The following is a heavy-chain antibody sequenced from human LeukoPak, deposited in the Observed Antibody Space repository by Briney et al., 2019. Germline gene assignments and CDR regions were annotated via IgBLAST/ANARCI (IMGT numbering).Heavy chain of an antibody. V-gene: IGHV4-31*03. Sequence: PSETLSLTCTGSGDSVTSGGYYWNWIRQHPVKGLEWIGYIYYTGSTNYNPSLKSRINISADTSKNQFSLKLKSVTAADTAIYYCARSGLYYPGSGSFDYWGQGALVTVSS. CDR3: ARSGLYYPGSGSFDY. J-gene: IGHJ4*02. CDR1: GDSVTSGGYY. D-gene: IGHD3-10*01. CDR2: IYYTGST.